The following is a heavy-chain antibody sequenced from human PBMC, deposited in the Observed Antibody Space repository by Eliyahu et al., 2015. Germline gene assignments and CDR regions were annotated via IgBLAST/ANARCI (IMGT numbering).Heavy chain of an antibody. CDR1: GYTFTSYD. Sequence: QVQLVQSGAEVKKPGASVXVSCKASGYTFTSYDINWVRQATGXGLEWMGWMXPNSGNXGYAQKFQGRVTMTRNTSISTAYMELSSLRSEDTAVYYCARAPLSYYYGSGRVDYWGQGTLVTVSS. CDR2: MXPNSGNX. J-gene: IGHJ4*02. CDR3: ARAPLSYYYGSGRVDY. D-gene: IGHD3-10*01. V-gene: IGHV1-8*01.